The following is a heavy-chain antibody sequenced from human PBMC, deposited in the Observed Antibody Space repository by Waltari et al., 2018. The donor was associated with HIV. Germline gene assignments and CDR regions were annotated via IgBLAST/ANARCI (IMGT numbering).Heavy chain of an antibody. J-gene: IGHJ4*02. V-gene: IGHV3-9*01. CDR3: AKDLTYSNYEGFDY. Sequence: ISWDSGSIGYADSVKGRFTISRDNAKNSLYLQMNSLRPEDTALYYCAKDLTYSNYEGFDYWGQGTLVTVSS. D-gene: IGHD4-4*01. CDR2: ISWDSGSI.